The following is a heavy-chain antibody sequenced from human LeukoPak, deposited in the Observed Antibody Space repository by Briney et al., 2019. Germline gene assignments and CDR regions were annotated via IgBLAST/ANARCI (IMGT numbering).Heavy chain of an antibody. CDR3: AKDLRATRYYYMDV. D-gene: IGHD5-12*01. CDR2: IYSGGST. CDR1: GFTVSSNY. Sequence: GGSLRLSCAASGFTVSSNYMSWVRQAPGKGLEWVSVIYSGGSTYYADSVKGRFTISRDNSKNTLYLQMNSLRAEDTAVYYCAKDLRATRYYYMDVWGKGTTVTVSS. J-gene: IGHJ6*03. V-gene: IGHV3-53*01.